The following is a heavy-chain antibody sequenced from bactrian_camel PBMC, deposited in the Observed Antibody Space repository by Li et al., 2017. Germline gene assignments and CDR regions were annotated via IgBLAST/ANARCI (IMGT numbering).Heavy chain of an antibody. CDR3: AAGPRNWGCATWSPGLRAPATDGGYIGV. V-gene: IGHV3S53*01. D-gene: IGHD8*01. CDR2: VDSDGRT. Sequence: HVQLVESGGGSVQVGGSLRLSCSVSGDTVSSRYMAWFRQPPGQGREGVAAVDSDGRTGTADSVKGRFTISEGSAKNTLHLQMNSLKPEDTAMYYCAAGPRNWGCATWSPGLRAPATDGGYIGVWGRGTQVTVS. J-gene: IGHJ4*01. CDR1: GDTVSSRY.